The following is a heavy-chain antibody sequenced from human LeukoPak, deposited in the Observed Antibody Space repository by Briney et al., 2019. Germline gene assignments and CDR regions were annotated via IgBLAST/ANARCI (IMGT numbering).Heavy chain of an antibody. J-gene: IGHJ2*01. CDR2: ISSSSSYI. CDR1: GFTFSSYS. V-gene: IGHV3-21*01. D-gene: IGHD4-17*01. CDR3: ARGPYGDLNWYFGL. Sequence: PGGSLRLSCAASGFTFSSYSMNWVRQAPGKGLEWVSSISSSSSYIYYADSVKGRFTISRDNAKNSLYLQMNSLRAEDTAVYYCARGPYGDLNWYFGLWGRGTLVTVSS.